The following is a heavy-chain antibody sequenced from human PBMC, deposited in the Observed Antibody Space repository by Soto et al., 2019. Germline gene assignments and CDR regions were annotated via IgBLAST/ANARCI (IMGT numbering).Heavy chain of an antibody. CDR2: IYYSGST. CDR3: AREGYCSSTSCYKLDP. D-gene: IGHD2-2*02. CDR1: GGSISSYY. Sequence: SETLSLTCTVSGGSISSYYWSWIRQPPGKGLEWIGYIYYSGSTNYNPSLKSRVTISVDTSKNQFSLKLSSVTAADTAVYYCAREGYCSSTSCYKLDPWGQGTLVTSPQ. V-gene: IGHV4-59*01. J-gene: IGHJ5*02.